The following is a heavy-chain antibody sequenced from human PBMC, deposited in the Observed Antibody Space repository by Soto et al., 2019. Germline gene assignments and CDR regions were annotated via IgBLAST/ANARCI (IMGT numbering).Heavy chain of an antibody. CDR1: GFTFSSYW. CDR2: INSDGSTT. CDR3: ASDNYDYVWGSLRYFDY. J-gene: IGHJ4*02. Sequence: PGGSLRLSCAASGFTFSSYWMHWVRQAPRKGLVWVSRINSDGSTTSYADSVKGRFTISRDNAKNTLYLQMNSLRAEDTAVYYCASDNYDYVWGSLRYFDYWGQGTQVTVS. D-gene: IGHD3-16*01. V-gene: IGHV3-74*01.